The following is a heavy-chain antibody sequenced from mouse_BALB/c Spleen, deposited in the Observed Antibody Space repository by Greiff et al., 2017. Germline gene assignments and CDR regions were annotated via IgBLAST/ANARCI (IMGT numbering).Heavy chain of an antibody. V-gene: IGHV5-6*01. CDR2: ISSGGSYT. CDR1: GFTFSSYG. Sequence: EVKLVESGGDLVKPGGSLKLSCAASGFTFSSYGMSWVRQTPDKRLEWVATISSGGSYTYYPDSVKGRFTISRDNAKNTLYLPMSSLKSEDTAMYYCARLYGNYPYAMDYWGQGTSVTVSS. CDR3: ARLYGNYPYAMDY. D-gene: IGHD2-1*01. J-gene: IGHJ4*01.